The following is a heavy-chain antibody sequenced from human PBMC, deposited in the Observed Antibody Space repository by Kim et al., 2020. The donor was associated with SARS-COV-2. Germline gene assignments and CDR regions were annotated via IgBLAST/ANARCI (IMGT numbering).Heavy chain of an antibody. CDR3: ARETYSSGIDY. D-gene: IGHD6-19*01. V-gene: IGHV3-53*01. J-gene: IGHJ4*02. Sequence: YNADSGKGRFTISRDNSKNTLYLQMNSLRAEDTAVYYCARETYSSGIDYWGQGTLVTVSS.